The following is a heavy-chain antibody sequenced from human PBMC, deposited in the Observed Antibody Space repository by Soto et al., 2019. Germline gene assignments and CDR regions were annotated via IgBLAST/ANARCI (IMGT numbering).Heavy chain of an antibody. CDR3: ARGEDYFDY. CDR2: IKQDGSEI. V-gene: IGHV3-7*03. Sequence: EVQLVESGGGLVQPGGSLRLSCAASGFTFSSYWMSWVRQAPGKGLEWVANIKQDGSEIYYVESVKGRFTISRDNAKYSLYLQMNSLRAEDTAVYFCARGEDYFDYWGQGTLVTVSS. CDR1: GFTFSSYW. J-gene: IGHJ4*02.